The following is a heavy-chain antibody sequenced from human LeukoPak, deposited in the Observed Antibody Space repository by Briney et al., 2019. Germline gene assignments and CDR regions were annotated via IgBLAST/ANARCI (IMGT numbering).Heavy chain of an antibody. CDR1: GFSSSSNA. J-gene: IGHJ4*02. D-gene: IGHD1-26*01. CDR2: ISGSGLT. V-gene: IGHV3-23*01. CDR3: AKDRIVGAFNADFDS. Sequence: GGSLRLSCVASGFSSSSNAMSWVRQAPGKGLEWVSGISGSGLTYYADSGKGRFSISRDNSKNTVYLHMNRLRVEDTALYYCAKDRIVGAFNADFDSWGQGTLVTVSA.